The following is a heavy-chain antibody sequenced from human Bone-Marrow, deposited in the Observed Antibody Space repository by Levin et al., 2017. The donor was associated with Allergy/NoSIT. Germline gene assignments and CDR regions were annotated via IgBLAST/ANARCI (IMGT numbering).Heavy chain of an antibody. CDR2: INWNGGST. Sequence: GESLKISCAASGFTFDDHGMSWVRQAPGKGLEWVSGINWNGGSTGYADPVKGRFTISRDNAKNSLYLQMNSLRAEGKALYSCARVGYGSVRYYFGYWGQGTLVTVSS. CDR1: GFTFDDHG. J-gene: IGHJ4*02. CDR3: ARVGYGSVRYYFGY. V-gene: IGHV3-20*04. D-gene: IGHD3-10*01.